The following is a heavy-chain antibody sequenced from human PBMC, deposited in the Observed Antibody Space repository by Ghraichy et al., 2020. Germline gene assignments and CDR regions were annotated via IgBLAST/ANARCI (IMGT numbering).Heavy chain of an antibody. V-gene: IGHV3-15*04. CDR3: ATHRAYSAYGLLDY. D-gene: IGHD5-12*01. CDR2: IERKIDAGTS. Sequence: GGSLRLSCATSGFIFTNAWMSWVRQAPGKGLEWVGRIERKIDAGTSDYGAPVKGRFTISRDDSKSTMYLQMNSLDTEDTAVYYCATHRAYSAYGLLDYWGQGNLVIVSS. J-gene: IGHJ4*02. CDR1: GFIFTNAW.